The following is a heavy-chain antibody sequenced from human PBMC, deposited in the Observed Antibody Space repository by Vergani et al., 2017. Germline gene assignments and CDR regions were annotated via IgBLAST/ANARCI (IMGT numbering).Heavy chain of an antibody. Sequence: EVQLVQSGAEVKKPGESLKISCKGSGYSFTSNWIAWVRQMPGKGLEWMGAIHPGYSDARYNPSFEGHVAISADRSTTTVSLQWTSLQSSDTGTYFCSLGAGYNSGTYDPWGQGTLVTVSS. D-gene: IGHD3-10*01. CDR1: GYSFTSNW. CDR2: IHPGYSDA. J-gene: IGHJ5*02. CDR3: SLGAGYNSGTYDP. V-gene: IGHV5-51*03.